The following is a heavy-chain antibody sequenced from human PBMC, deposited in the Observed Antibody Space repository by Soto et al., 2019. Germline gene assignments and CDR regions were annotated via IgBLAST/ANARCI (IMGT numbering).Heavy chain of an antibody. J-gene: IGHJ6*02. CDR1: VFTFSSYA. CDR2: ISYDGINK. Sequence: GGALRLSCAASVFTFSSYAMHWVRQAPGKGLEWVAVISYDGINKYYADSVKGRFTISRDNSKNTLYLQMNSLRAEDTAVYYCARVPVVVPAAYYYYYGMDVWGQGTTVTVSS. D-gene: IGHD2-2*01. CDR3: ARVPVVVPAAYYYYYGMDV. V-gene: IGHV3-30-3*01.